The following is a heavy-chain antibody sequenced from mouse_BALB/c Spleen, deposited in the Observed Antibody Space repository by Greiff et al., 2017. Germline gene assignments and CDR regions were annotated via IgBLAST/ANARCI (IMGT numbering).Heavy chain of an antibody. D-gene: IGHD1-1*01. CDR3: ARGGDHYGFDY. CDR1: GYTFTSYV. V-gene: IGHV1-14*01. J-gene: IGHJ2*01. CDR2: INPYNDGT. Sequence: EVQLQQSGPELVKPGASVKMSCKASGYTFTSYVMHWVKQKPGQGLEWIGYINPYNDGTKYNEKYKGKATLTSDKSSSTAYMELSSLTSEDSAVYYCARGGDHYGFDYWGQGTTLTVSS.